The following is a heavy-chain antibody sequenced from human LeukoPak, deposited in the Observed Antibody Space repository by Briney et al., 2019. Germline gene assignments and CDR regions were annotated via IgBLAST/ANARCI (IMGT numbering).Heavy chain of an antibody. CDR3: AKDRLGGDDYFDY. V-gene: IGHV3-30*18. CDR1: GFTFSSYG. Sequence: GGSLRLSCAASGFTFSSYGMHWVRQAPGKGLEWVAVISYDGSNKYYADSVKGRFTISRDNSKNTPYLQMNSLRAEDTAVYYCAKDRLGGDDYFDYWGQGTLVTVSS. D-gene: IGHD3-10*01. J-gene: IGHJ4*02. CDR2: ISYDGSNK.